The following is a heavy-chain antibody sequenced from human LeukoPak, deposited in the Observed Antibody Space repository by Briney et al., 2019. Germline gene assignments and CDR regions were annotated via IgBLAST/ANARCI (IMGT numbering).Heavy chain of an antibody. CDR1: GYTFTGYY. Sequence: ASVKVSCKASGYTFTGYYMHWVRQAPGQGLEWMGWINPNSGGTNYAQKFQGRVTMTRDTSISTAYMELSRLRSDDTAVYYCARVGGHTIFGPAGYMDVWGKGTTVTVSS. CDR3: ARVGGHTIFGPAGYMDV. D-gene: IGHD3-3*01. J-gene: IGHJ6*03. V-gene: IGHV1-2*02. CDR2: INPNSGGT.